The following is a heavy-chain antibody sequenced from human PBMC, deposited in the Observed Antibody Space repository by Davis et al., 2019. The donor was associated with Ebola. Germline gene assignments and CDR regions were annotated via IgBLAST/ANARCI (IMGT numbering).Heavy chain of an antibody. CDR2: TYYNGRT. J-gene: IGHJ2*01. CDR1: GGSISSGTYY. CDR3: ARLSGLFSSSSGALFFDL. Sequence: SETLSLTCSASGGSISSGTYYWGWVRQPPGKGLEWIGPTYYNGRTYYSSSLEGRVPILLDTSKNQFSLKLRSVTAADTAVYFCARLSGLFSSSSGALFFDLWGRGTLVSVSS. D-gene: IGHD6-6*01. V-gene: IGHV4-39*07.